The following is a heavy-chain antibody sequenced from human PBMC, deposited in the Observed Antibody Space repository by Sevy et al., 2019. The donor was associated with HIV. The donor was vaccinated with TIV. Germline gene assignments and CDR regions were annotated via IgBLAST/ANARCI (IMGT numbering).Heavy chain of an antibody. D-gene: IGHD4-17*01. V-gene: IGHV1-2*07. CDR3: ARLTTKPTSDLYGMDV. Sequence: ASVKVSCKASGYIFTDYYIHWVRQAPGQGLEWMAWINSDSGVTNYAHRFQGEVTVTRDKSLSTDYLEQIRLRSNDTAIYYCARLTTKPTSDLYGMDVWGQGTTVTVSS. J-gene: IGHJ6*02. CDR1: GYIFTDYY. CDR2: INSDSGVT.